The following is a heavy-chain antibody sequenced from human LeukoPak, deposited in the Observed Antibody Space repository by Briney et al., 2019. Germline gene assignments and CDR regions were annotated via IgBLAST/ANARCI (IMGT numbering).Heavy chain of an antibody. D-gene: IGHD4-23*01. CDR2: ISAYNGNT. Sequence: ASVKVSCKASGGTFSSYAISWVRQAPGQGLEWMGWISAYNGNTNYAQKLQGRVTMTTDTSTSTAYMELRSLRSDDTAVYYCARETTVGGAFVIWGQGTMVTVSS. V-gene: IGHV1-18*01. CDR1: GGTFSSYA. CDR3: ARETTVGGAFVI. J-gene: IGHJ3*02.